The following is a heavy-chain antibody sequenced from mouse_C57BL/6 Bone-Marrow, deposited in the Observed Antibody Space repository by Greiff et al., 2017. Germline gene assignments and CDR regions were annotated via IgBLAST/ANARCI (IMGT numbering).Heavy chain of an antibody. V-gene: IGHV14-4*01. D-gene: IGHD1-1*01. Sequence: EVQLQQSGAELVRPGASVKLSCTASGFNIKDDYMHWVQQRPEQGLEWIGWIGPENGDTEYASKVQGKATITADTSSNTAYLQLSSLTSEDTAVYYCRLYYGSRGCMDYWGQGTSVTVSS. J-gene: IGHJ4*01. CDR3: RLYYGSRGCMDY. CDR2: IGPENGDT. CDR1: GFNIKDDY.